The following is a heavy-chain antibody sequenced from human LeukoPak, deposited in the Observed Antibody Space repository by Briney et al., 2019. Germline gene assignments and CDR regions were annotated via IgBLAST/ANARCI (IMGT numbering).Heavy chain of an antibody. CDR3: ARLPGFRDAFDI. Sequence: SETLSLTCTLSGGSLSRYHWSWIRQPPGRGLEWIGYIYYSGNTNHNPSLKCRVTISLDTSKNQFSLKLSSVTAADTAVYYCARLPGFRDAFDIWGQGTMVTVSS. V-gene: IGHV4-59*08. J-gene: IGHJ3*02. CDR2: IYYSGNT. CDR1: GGSLSRYH.